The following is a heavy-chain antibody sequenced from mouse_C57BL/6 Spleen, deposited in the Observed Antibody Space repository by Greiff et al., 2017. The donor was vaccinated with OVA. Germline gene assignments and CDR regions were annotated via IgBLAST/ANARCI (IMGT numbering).Heavy chain of an antibody. CDR1: GYSITSGYD. CDR3: AREKSNYPYYFDY. Sequence: EVKLLESGPGMVKPSQSLSLTCTVTGYSITSGYDWHWIRHFPGNKLEWMGYISYSGSTNYNQSLKSRISITHDTSKNHFFLKLNSVTTDDTATYYCAREKSNYPYYFDYWGQGTTLTVSS. J-gene: IGHJ2*01. D-gene: IGHD2-5*01. CDR2: ISYSGST. V-gene: IGHV3-1*01.